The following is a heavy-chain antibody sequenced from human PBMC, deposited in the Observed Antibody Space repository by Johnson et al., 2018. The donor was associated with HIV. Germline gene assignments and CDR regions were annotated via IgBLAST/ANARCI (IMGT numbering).Heavy chain of an antibody. CDR2: IWYDGSNK. CDR1: GFTFSSYG. J-gene: IGHJ3*01. CDR3: VREGPSERAGFDF. Sequence: QVQLVESGGGVVQPGRSLRLSCAASGFTFSSYGMHWVRQAPGKGLEWVAVIWYDGSNKYYADSVKGRFTISRDNAKNTLYLQINSLRAEDTAVYFCVREGPSERAGFDFWGQGTSVTVSS. V-gene: IGHV3-33*01.